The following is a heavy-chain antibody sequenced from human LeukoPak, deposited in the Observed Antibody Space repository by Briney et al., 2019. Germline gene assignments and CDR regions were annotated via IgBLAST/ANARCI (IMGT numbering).Heavy chain of an antibody. CDR3: ARAYYYDSSGRGTPFDP. CDR2: INPSGCST. V-gene: IGHV1-46*01. D-gene: IGHD3-22*01. CDR1: GYTFTSYY. Sequence: ASVKVSCKASGYTFTSYYMHWVRQAPGQGREWMGIINPSGCSTSYAQKFQGRVTMTTDTATTTVYMELSSLRSGDTAVYYCARAYYYDSSGRGTPFDPWGQGTMVTVSS. J-gene: IGHJ5*02.